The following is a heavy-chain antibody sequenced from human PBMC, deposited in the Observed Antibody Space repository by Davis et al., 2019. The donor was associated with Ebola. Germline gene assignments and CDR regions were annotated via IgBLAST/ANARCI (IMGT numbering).Heavy chain of an antibody. Sequence: GGSLRLSCVASGFISSSYWMSWVRQAPGKGLEWVANIKEEGSEQYYVDSVKGRFTISRDNAKNSLYLQMNSLRVEDTAVYYCARGIMKYYFEYWGQGSLVTVSS. D-gene: IGHD3-16*01. V-gene: IGHV3-7*01. CDR2: IKEEGSEQ. CDR3: ARGIMKYYFEY. J-gene: IGHJ4*02. CDR1: GFISSSYW.